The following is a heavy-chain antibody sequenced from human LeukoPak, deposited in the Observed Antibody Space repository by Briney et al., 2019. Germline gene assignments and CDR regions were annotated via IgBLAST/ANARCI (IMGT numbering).Heavy chain of an antibody. CDR3: ARSYGDYPYDAFDI. V-gene: IGHV3-21*01. J-gene: IGHJ3*02. Sequence: GGSLRLSCAASGFTFSSYSMNWVRQAPGKGLEWVSSISSSSSYIYYADSVKGRFTISRDNAKNSLYLQMNSLRAEDTAVYYCARSYGDYPYDAFDIWGQGTMVTVSS. CDR1: GFTFSSYS. D-gene: IGHD4-17*01. CDR2: ISSSSSYI.